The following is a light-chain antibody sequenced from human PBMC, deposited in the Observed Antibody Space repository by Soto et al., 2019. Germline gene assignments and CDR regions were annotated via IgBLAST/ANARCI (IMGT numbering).Light chain of an antibody. V-gene: IGLV1-44*01. Sequence: QLVLTQPPSASGTPGQRVTISCSGSSSNIGSNTGNWYQQLPGTAPKLLIYSNNRRPSGVPDRFSGSKSGTSASLAISGLQSDDEADYYCAAWDDSLNGQVFGGGTKLTVL. CDR3: AAWDDSLNGQV. CDR2: SNN. J-gene: IGLJ3*02. CDR1: SSNIGSNT.